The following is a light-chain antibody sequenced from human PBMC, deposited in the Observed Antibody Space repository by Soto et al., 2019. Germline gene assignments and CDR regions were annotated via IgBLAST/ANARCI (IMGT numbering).Light chain of an antibody. J-gene: IGKJ5*01. CDR1: EGIVNY. Sequence: IQLTQSPSSLSASVGDRVTITCRASEGIVNYLAWYQQQPGKAPKLLIYGASTLQGGVPSRFTGSGSATDFTLTISSLQPEDFATYHCQHLFRYPLAFGQGTRLEMK. CDR3: QHLFRYPLA. V-gene: IGKV1-9*01. CDR2: GAS.